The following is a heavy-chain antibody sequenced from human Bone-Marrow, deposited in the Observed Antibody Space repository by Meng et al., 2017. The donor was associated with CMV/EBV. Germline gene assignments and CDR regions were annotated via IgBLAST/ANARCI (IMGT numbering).Heavy chain of an antibody. D-gene: IGHD2-2*01. J-gene: IGHJ4*02. CDR3: AREAGLGCSSTSCPRG. CDR1: GFTFSSYG. Sequence: GGSLRLSCAASGFTFSSYGMHWVRQAPGKGLEWVAFIRYDGSNKYYADSVKGRFTISRDNSKNTLYLQMNSLRAEDTAVYYCAREAGLGCSSTSCPRGWGQGTLVTVSS. V-gene: IGHV3-30*02. CDR2: IRYDGSNK.